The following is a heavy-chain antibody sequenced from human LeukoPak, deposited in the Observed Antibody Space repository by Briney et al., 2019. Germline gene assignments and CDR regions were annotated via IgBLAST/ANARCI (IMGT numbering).Heavy chain of an antibody. CDR2: IRYDGSNK. D-gene: IGHD6-6*01. V-gene: IGHV3-30*02. J-gene: IGHJ6*03. CDR1: GFTFSSYG. CDR3: ARGRGSSYYYYYMDV. Sequence: GGSLRLSCAASGFTFSSYGMHWVRQAPGKGLEWVAFIRYDGSNKYYADSVKGRFTISRDNSKNTLYLQMNSLRAEDTAVYYCARGRGSSYYYYYMDVWGKGTTVTVSS.